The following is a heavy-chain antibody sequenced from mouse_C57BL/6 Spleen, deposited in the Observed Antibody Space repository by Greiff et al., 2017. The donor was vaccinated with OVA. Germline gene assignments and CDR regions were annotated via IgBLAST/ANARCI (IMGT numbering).Heavy chain of an antibody. V-gene: IGHV5-6*02. CDR3: ARHNDYDYAMDY. CDR2: VSSGGSYT. Sequence: DVKLVESGGDLVKPGGSLKLSCAASGFTFSSYGMSWVRQTPDKRLEWVATVSSGGSYTYYPDSVKGRFTISRDNAKNTLYLQMSSLKSEDTAMYYCARHNDYDYAMDYWGQGTSVTVSS. J-gene: IGHJ4*01. D-gene: IGHD2-4*01. CDR1: GFTFSSYG.